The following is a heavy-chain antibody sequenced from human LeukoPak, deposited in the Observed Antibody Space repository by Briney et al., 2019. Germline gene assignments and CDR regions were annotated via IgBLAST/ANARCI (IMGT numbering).Heavy chain of an antibody. CDR2: INHSGST. CDR1: GGSFSGYY. J-gene: IGHJ4*02. Sequence: SETLSLTCAVYGGSFSGYYWSWIRQPPGKGLEWIGEINHSGSTNYNPSLKSRVTISDTPKNQFSLKLSSVTAADTAVYYCARGRSSSWYWYWGQGTLVAVSS. CDR3: ARGRSSSWYWY. D-gene: IGHD6-13*01. V-gene: IGHV4-34*01.